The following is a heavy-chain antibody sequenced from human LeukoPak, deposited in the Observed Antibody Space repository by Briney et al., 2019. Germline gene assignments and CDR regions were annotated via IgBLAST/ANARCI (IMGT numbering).Heavy chain of an antibody. CDR2: VNHSGST. J-gene: IGHJ3*02. CDR3: ARDQGYSSSLGYDAFDI. V-gene: IGHV4-34*01. CDR1: GGSFSGYY. D-gene: IGHD6-13*01. Sequence: PSETLSLTCAVYGGSFSGYYWSWIRQPPGKGLEWIGEVNHSGSTNYNPSLKSRVTISVDTSKNQFSLKLSSVTAADTAVYYCARDQGYSSSLGYDAFDIWGQGTMVTVSS.